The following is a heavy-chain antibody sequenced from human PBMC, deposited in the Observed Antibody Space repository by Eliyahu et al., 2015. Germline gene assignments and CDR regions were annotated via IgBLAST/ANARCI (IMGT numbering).Heavy chain of an antibody. J-gene: IGHJ5*02. D-gene: IGHD6-19*01. V-gene: IGHV2-70*15. CDR3: ARMTCSTSGWNWFDP. Sequence: QVTLRESGPALVKPTQTLTLTCTFSGFSLSTSGMCVSWIRQPPGKALEWLARIDWDDDKYYSTSLKTRLTISKDTSKNQVVLTMTNMDPVDTATYYCARMTCSTSGWNWFDPWGQGTLVTVSS. CDR2: IDWDDDK. CDR1: GFSLSTSGMC.